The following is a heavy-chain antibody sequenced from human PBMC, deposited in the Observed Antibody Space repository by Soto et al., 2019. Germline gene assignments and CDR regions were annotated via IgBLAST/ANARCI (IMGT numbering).Heavy chain of an antibody. CDR3: AGGGAHCAPFDQ. D-gene: IGHD2-21*01. CDR2: VNVGNGNT. J-gene: IGHJ4*02. Sequence: QVELVQSGAEAKKPGASVKVSCKASGYTFTDYAIHWVRQVPGQGLEWMGWVNVGNGNTGYARKFQARVTSFRDMSETKAYWGVTSLTSEDTVIYYCAGGGAHCAPFDQGGQGTLVTVSS. CDR1: GYTFTDYA. V-gene: IGHV1-3*01.